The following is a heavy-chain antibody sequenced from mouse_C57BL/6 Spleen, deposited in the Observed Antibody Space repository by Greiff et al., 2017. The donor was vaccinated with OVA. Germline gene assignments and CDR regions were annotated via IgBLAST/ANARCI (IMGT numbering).Heavy chain of an antibody. D-gene: IGHD2-4*01. V-gene: IGHV2-2*01. J-gene: IGHJ3*01. CDR3: ARSNYDYEGPGWFAY. CDR2: IWSGGST. CDR1: GFSLTSYG. Sequence: VQLQQSGPGLVQPSQSLSITCTVSGFSLTSYGVHWVRQSPGKGLEWLGVIWSGGSTDYNAAFISRLSISKDNSKSQVFYKKNSLQADDTTIYYCARSNYDYEGPGWFAYWGQGTLVTVSA.